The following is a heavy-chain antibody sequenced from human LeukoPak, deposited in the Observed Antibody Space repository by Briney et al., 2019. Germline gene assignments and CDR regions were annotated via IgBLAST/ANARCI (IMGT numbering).Heavy chain of an antibody. CDR2: ISDSGSYT. Sequence: NSGGSLRLSCAVSGLPYSSYYMSWVRQAPGKGLEWISYISDSGSYTNYADSGRGRLTISRDNAKNSLFLQMNSLRADDTAVYYCATTMGRGPGGHFVSWGQGTLVTVSS. D-gene: IGHD3-10*01. CDR3: ATTMGRGPGGHFVS. CDR1: GLPYSSYY. J-gene: IGHJ4*02. V-gene: IGHV3-11*03.